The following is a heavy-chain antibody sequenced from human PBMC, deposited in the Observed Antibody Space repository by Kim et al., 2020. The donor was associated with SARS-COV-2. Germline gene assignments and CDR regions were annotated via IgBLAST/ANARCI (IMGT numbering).Heavy chain of an antibody. J-gene: IGHJ6*02. Sequence: ASVKVSCKSSGYTFTSYDINWVRQATGQGLEWMGWMNPNSGNTGYAQKFQGRVTMTRNTSISTAYMELSSLRSEDTAVYYCARGKKHIVVVIAIPYYYYGMDAWGQGHTVTVSS. V-gene: IGHV1-8*01. CDR1: GYTFTSYD. CDR3: ARGKKHIVVVIAIPYYYYGMDA. D-gene: IGHD2-21*01. CDR2: MNPNSGNT.